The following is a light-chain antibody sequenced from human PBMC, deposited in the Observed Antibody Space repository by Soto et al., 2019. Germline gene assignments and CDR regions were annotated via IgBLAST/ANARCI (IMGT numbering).Light chain of an antibody. J-gene: IGLJ1*01. CDR3: TSYTSSSTQV. CDR2: EVT. Sequence: QSVLTQPASVSGSPGQSITISCTGTSSDVGGYDYVSWYQQHPGTAPRLIIFEVTNRPSGVSNRFSGSKSGNTASLTISGLQAEDEADYYCTSYTSSSTQVXGTGTRSPS. V-gene: IGLV2-14*01. CDR1: SSDVGGYDY.